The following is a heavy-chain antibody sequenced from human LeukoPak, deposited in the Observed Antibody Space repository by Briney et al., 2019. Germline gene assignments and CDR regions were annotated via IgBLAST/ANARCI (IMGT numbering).Heavy chain of an antibody. V-gene: IGHV3-64*01. Sequence: GGSLRLSCAASGFTFSSYSMNWVRQAPGKGLEYVSAISSNGGSTYYANSVKGRFTISRDNSKNTLYLQMGSLRAEDMAVYYCARDRRFFDAFDIWGQGTMVTVSS. CDR1: GFTFSSYS. J-gene: IGHJ3*02. D-gene: IGHD3-3*01. CDR2: ISSNGGST. CDR3: ARDRRFFDAFDI.